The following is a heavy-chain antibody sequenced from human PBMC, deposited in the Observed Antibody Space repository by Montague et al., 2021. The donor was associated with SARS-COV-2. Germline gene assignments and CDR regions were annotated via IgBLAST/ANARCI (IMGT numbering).Heavy chain of an antibody. D-gene: IGHD6-13*01. J-gene: IGHJ4*02. Sequence: SLRLSCAASGFTFSSYWMSWVRQAPGKRLEWVANIKQDGSEKYYVDSVKGRFTISRDNAKNSLYLQMNSLRAEDTAVYYCARVPSSSWYFDYWGQGTLVTVSS. CDR3: ARVPSSSWYFDY. V-gene: IGHV3-7*01. CDR1: GFTFSSYW. CDR2: IKQDGSEK.